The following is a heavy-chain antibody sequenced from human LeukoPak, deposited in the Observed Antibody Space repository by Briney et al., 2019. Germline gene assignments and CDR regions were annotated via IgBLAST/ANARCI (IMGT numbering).Heavy chain of an antibody. J-gene: IGHJ5*02. CDR3: ASITMMTNCFDG. D-gene: IGHD3-22*01. CDR2: IYYMGST. Sequence: PSETLSLTCTVSGGSISSSSYYWGWLRQPAGTGREWIGSIYYMGSTFYNPSLKTRVTISVDTSKTQFSLKVSSVTAADTAVSYCASITMMTNCFDGWGQGTPVTVSS. V-gene: IGHV4-39*01. CDR1: GGSISSSSYY.